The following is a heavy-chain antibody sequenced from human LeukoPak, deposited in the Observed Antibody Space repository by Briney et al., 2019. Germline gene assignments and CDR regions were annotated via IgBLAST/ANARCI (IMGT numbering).Heavy chain of an antibody. CDR3: AATLYYDFWSGYYSANY. V-gene: IGHV4-34*01. J-gene: IGHJ4*02. CDR2: INHSGST. D-gene: IGHD3-3*01. Sequence: SETLSLTCAVYGGSFSGYYWSWIRQPPGKGLEWIGEINHSGSTYYNPSLKSRVTISVDTSKNQFSLKLSSVTAADTAVYYCAATLYYDFWSGYYSANYWGQGTLVTVSS. CDR1: GGSFSGYY.